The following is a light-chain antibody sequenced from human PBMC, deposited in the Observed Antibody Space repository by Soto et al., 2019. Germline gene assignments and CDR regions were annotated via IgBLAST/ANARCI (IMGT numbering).Light chain of an antibody. CDR2: AAS. CDR3: QQYNTYPIT. CDR1: QAISND. J-gene: IGKJ5*01. V-gene: IGKV1-16*02. Sequence: DIQMTQSPSSLSASVGDTVTITCRASQAISNDLAWIQQKPGRAPKPLIYAASSLQSGDPSKFSGSGSGTDFTLTINSLQPEDFATYYCQQYNTYPITFGQGTRLEVK.